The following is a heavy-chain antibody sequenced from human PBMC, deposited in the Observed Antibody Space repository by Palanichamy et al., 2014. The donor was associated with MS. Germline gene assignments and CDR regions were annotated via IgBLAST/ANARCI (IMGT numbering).Heavy chain of an antibody. Sequence: QVQLVQSGAEVKKPGASVKVSCKASGYTFTGYYMHWVRQAPGQGLEWMGWINPNSGGTNYAQKFQGWVTMTRDTSISTAYMELSRLRSDDTAVYYCARALNSGSYFSPPAFDIWGQGTMVTVSS. CDR2: INPNSGGT. CDR3: ARALNSGSYFSPPAFDI. V-gene: IGHV1-2*04. CDR1: GYTFTGYY. J-gene: IGHJ3*02. D-gene: IGHD1-26*01.